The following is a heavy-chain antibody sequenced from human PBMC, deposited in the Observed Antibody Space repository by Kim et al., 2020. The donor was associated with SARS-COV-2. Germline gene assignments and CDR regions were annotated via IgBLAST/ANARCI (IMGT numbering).Heavy chain of an antibody. J-gene: IGHJ4*02. CDR1: GGSFSGYY. D-gene: IGHD1-1*01. V-gene: IGHV4-34*01. CDR2: INHSGST. Sequence: SETLSLTCAVYGGSFSGYYWSWIRQPPGKGLEWIGEINHSGSTNYNPSLKSRVTISVDTSKNQFSLKLSSVTAADTAVYYCARESRRWLQLARLVFDYWGQGTLVTVSS. CDR3: ARESRRWLQLARLVFDY.